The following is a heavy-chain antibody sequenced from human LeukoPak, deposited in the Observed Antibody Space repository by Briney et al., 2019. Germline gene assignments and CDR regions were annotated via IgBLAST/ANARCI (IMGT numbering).Heavy chain of an antibody. Sequence: ASVKVSFEASGYTFTSYGISWVRQAPGQGLEWMGWISAYNGNTNYAQKLQGRVTMTTDTSTSTAYMELRSLRSDDTAVYYCARETNYYDSSGYYYVYWGQGTLVTVSS. D-gene: IGHD3-22*01. V-gene: IGHV1-18*01. J-gene: IGHJ4*02. CDR1: GYTFTSYG. CDR2: ISAYNGNT. CDR3: ARETNYYDSSGYYYVY.